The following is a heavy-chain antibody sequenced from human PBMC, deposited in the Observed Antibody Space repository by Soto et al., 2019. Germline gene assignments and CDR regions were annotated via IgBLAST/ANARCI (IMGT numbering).Heavy chain of an antibody. CDR1: GDSISSPDYY. V-gene: IGHV4-30-4*01. D-gene: IGHD3-16*01. J-gene: IGHJ5*01. CDR3: ARVTFTPNWFDS. CDR2: VYYRGSI. Sequence: LSLTCTVSGDSISSPDYYWSWIRQAPGKGLELIGYVYYRGSIYYTPSFESRVSISIDTSKNQFSLRLTSVTAADSAVYFCARVTFTPNWFDSWGQGILVTVSS.